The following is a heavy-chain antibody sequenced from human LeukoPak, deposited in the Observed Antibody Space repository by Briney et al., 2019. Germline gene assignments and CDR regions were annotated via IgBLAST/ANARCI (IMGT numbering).Heavy chain of an antibody. V-gene: IGHV3-48*03. Sequence: GGSLRLSCAASGFTFSSYEMNWVRQAPGKGLEWVSYISSSGSTIYYADSVKGRFTVSRDNSKNTLYLQMNSLRAEDTAVYYCAKDQPPWGYWGQGTLVTVSS. CDR2: ISSSGSTI. CDR1: GFTFSSYE. J-gene: IGHJ4*02. D-gene: IGHD7-27*01. CDR3: AKDQPPWGY.